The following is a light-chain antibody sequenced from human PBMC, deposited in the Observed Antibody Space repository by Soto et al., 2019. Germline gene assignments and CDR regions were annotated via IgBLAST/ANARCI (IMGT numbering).Light chain of an antibody. Sequence: DIQMTQSPSTLSASVGDRVTITCRASQSISSWLAWYQQKPGKAPKLLIYKASSLESGVPSRFSGSGSGTAFTLTISSLQPYDFETYYYQHYYSLYTFGQGTKLEIK. CDR2: KAS. V-gene: IGKV1-5*03. J-gene: IGKJ2*01. CDR3: QHYYSLYT. CDR1: QSISSW.